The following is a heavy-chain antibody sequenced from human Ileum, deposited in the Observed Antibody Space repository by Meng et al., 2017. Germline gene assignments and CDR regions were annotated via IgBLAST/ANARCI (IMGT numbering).Heavy chain of an antibody. V-gene: IGHV1-3*04. D-gene: IGHD3-9*01. Sequence: QVQLVQSGAAVKKPGAPVKVSCKASGYTFTRYAMHWVRQALGQRLEWMGWINTGNGDAKYSQRFQGRVTITRDTSASTVYMELSSLRSEDTTVYYCARGHQNYDILTGSYWGQGTLVTVSS. CDR1: GYTFTRYA. CDR2: INTGNGDA. CDR3: ARGHQNYDILTGSY. J-gene: IGHJ4*02.